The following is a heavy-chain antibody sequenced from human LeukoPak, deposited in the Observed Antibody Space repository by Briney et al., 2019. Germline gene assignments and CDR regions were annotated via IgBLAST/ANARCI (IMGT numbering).Heavy chain of an antibody. Sequence: PGGSLRLSCAASGFTVSSNYMSWVRQAPGKGLEWVSVIYSGGSTYYADSVKGRFTISRDNSKNTLYLQMNSLKAEDTAVYYCARDPKGELSWDWGQGTLVTVSS. V-gene: IGHV3-66*01. J-gene: IGHJ4*02. CDR3: ARDPKGELSWD. CDR2: IYSGGST. D-gene: IGHD3-16*02. CDR1: GFTVSSNY.